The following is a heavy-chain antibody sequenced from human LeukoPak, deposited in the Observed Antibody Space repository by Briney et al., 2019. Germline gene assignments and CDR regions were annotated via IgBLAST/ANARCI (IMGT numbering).Heavy chain of an antibody. V-gene: IGHV4-61*01. J-gene: IGHJ4*02. CDR1: GGSVSSASYY. Sequence: SETLSLTCTVSGGSVSSASYYWSWIRQPPGKGLEWIAYVYYTGSTNYNPSLKSQVTISLDTSKNQFSLKLSSVTAADTAVYYCARPQTMGSSSPLGYWGQGTLVTVSS. CDR2: VYYTGST. D-gene: IGHD2-2*01. CDR3: ARPQTMGSSSPLGY.